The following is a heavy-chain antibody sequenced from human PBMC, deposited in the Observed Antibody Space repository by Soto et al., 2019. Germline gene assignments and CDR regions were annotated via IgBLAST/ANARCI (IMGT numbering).Heavy chain of an antibody. CDR3: ARDFWSSSVVAATFFDY. Sequence: ASVKVSCKASGYTFTSYGISWVRQAPGQGLEWMGWISAYNGNTNYAQKLQGRVTMTTDTSTSTAYMELRSLRSDDTAVYYCARDFWSSSVVAATFFDYWGQGTLVTVSS. CDR1: GYTFTSYG. V-gene: IGHV1-18*01. CDR2: ISAYNGNT. J-gene: IGHJ4*02. D-gene: IGHD2-15*01.